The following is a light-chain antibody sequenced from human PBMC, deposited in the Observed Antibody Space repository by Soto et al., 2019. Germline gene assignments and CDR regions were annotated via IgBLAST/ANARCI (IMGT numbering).Light chain of an antibody. V-gene: IGKV3-20*01. CDR3: QQYGSSSIT. J-gene: IGKJ5*01. CDR1: QCVSNTY. Sequence: EIVLTQSPGTLSLSPGERATLSCRASQCVSNTYLAWYQQKPGQAPRLLIYGASSRATGIPDRFSGSGSGTDFTLTISRLEPEDFAVYYCQQYGSSSITFGQGTRLEIK. CDR2: GAS.